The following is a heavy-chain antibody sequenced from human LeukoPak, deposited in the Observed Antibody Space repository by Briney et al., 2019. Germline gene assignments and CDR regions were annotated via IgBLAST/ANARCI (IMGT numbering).Heavy chain of an antibody. J-gene: IGHJ4*02. CDR1: GFTFSSYS. CDR2: ISSSSSYI. CDR3: ARGAMRYSEDY. D-gene: IGHD5-18*01. Sequence: GGSLRLSCAASGFTFSSYSMNWVRQAPGRGVEWVSSISSSSSYIYYADSVKGRFTISRDNAKNSLYLQMNSLRAEDTAVYYCARGAMRYSEDYWGQGTLVTVSS. V-gene: IGHV3-21*01.